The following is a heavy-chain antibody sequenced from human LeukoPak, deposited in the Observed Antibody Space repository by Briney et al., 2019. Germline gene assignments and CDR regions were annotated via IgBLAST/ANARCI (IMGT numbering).Heavy chain of an antibody. D-gene: IGHD3-10*01. CDR2: KWFDGRNK. CDR3: ARDRITMVRGVSPLLQP. Sequence: PGRCLGLSRAASVFTFSSFGMHWVTEARGRGLECGVVKWFDGRNKNYAGAVKSRFNISRDNSKNTRYLQMNSLRTEDTSVYYCARDRITMVRGVSPLLQPWGQGTLVTVSS. V-gene: IGHV3-33*01. J-gene: IGHJ4*02. CDR1: VFTFSSFG.